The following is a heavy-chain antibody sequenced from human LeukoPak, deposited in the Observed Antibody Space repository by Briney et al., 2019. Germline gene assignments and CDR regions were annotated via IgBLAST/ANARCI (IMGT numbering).Heavy chain of an antibody. D-gene: IGHD3-22*01. J-gene: IGHJ4*02. V-gene: IGHV3-30*04. CDR3: ARTYDSSGYYLDHFDY. CDR2: ISYDGSNK. Sequence: PGWSLRLSCAASGFTFSSYAMHWVRQAPGKGLEWVAVISYDGSNKYYADSVKGRFTISRDDSKNTLYLQMNSLRAEDTAVYYCARTYDSSGYYLDHFDYWGQGTLVTVSS. CDR1: GFTFSSYA.